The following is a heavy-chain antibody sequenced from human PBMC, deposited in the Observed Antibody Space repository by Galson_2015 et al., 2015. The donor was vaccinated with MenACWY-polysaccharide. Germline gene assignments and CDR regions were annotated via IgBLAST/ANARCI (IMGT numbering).Heavy chain of an antibody. Sequence: SETLSLTCAVSGGSISSSNWWSWVRQPPGKGLEWIGEIYHSGSTNYNPSLKSRVTISVDKSKNQFSLKLSSVTAADTAVYYCARAWGASDYYYGMDVWGQGTTVTVSS. V-gene: IGHV4-4*02. CDR2: IYHSGST. CDR3: ARAWGASDYYYGMDV. D-gene: IGHD3-16*01. J-gene: IGHJ6*02. CDR1: GGSISSSNW.